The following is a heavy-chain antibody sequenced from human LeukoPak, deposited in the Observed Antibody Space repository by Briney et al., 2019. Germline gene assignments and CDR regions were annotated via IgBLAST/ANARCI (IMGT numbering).Heavy chain of an antibody. J-gene: IGHJ4*02. D-gene: IGHD3-22*01. V-gene: IGHV3-48*02. Sequence: GGSLRLSCAASGFTFSSYAMSWVRQGPGKGLEWVSYISSSGSTKNYADSVKGRSIISRDNAKNSLYLQMNSLRDEDTAVYYCATVRPFDYWGQGTLVTVSS. CDR3: ATVRPFDY. CDR1: GFTFSSYA. CDR2: ISSSGSTK.